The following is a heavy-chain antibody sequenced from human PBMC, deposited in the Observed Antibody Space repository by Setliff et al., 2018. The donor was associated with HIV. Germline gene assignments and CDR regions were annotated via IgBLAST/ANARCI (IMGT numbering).Heavy chain of an antibody. CDR2: IYYSGST. D-gene: IGHD2-2*01. J-gene: IGHJ4*02. CDR1: GGSISSNNYY. V-gene: IGHV4-39*01. CDR3: ARQGLVLVPASIDWRLPPSPIDY. Sequence: SQTLSLTCTVSGGSISSNNYYWGWIRQPPGKGLEWIASIYYSGSTYYNPSLKSRITISVDTSKNQFSLRLSSVTAADTAVYYCARQGLVLVPASIDWRLPPSPIDYWGQGALVTVSS.